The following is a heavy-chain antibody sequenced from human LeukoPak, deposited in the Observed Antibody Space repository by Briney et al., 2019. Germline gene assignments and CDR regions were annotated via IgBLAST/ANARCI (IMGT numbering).Heavy chain of an antibody. Sequence: GGSLRLSCAASGFTFSSYSMNWVRQAPGKGLEWVSSISSSSSYISYADSVEGRFTISRDNAKNSLYLQMNSLRAEDTAVYYCARYCTGVNCYSGVDYWGQGTLVTVSS. J-gene: IGHJ4*02. V-gene: IGHV3-21*04. D-gene: IGHD2-15*01. CDR2: ISSSSSYI. CDR3: ARYCTGVNCYSGVDY. CDR1: GFTFSSYS.